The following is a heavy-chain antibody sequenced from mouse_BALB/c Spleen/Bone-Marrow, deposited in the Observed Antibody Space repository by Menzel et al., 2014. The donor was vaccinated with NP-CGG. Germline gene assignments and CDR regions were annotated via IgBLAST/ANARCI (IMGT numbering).Heavy chain of an antibody. D-gene: IGHD4-1*01. CDR2: LDPSDSYT. V-gene: IGHV1S127*01. CDR1: GYTFTSYW. Sequence: QVQLQQSGAELVKPGASVKMSCKASGYTFTSYWMHWVKQRPGQGLEWIGVLDPSDSYTTYNQKFKGKATLTVDTSSNTAYMQPSSLTSEDSAVYYCTRGANPYYYTMDYWGQGTSVTVSP. J-gene: IGHJ4*01. CDR3: TRGANPYYYTMDY.